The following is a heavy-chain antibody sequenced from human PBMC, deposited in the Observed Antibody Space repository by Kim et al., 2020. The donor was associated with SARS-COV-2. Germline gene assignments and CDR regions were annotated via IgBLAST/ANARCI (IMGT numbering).Heavy chain of an antibody. Sequence: SETLSLTCSVSGGSININYYYWGWIRQTPGKGLEWIGGISSRGSTNYNPPFKSRVTISVDTSKNQFSLRLSSVTAADTAVYYCSRHPDACGYTYDHNYY. V-gene: IGHV4-39*01. CDR1: GGSININYYY. CDR3: SRHPDACGYTYDHNYY. J-gene: IGHJ6*01. D-gene: IGHD5-18*01. CDR2: ISSRGST.